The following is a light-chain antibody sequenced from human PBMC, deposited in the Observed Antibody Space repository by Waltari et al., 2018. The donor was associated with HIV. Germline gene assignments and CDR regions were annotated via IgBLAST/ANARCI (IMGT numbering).Light chain of an antibody. CDR3: QVWDSSSGHVV. Sequence: SYVLTPPPSASAAPGTTASITCGGNNLSIKTVPWYHQWPGQAPFLFTYYDDDRPAGIPERFSGSKSGNTATLTSSTVEAGDEGDYYCQVWDSSSGHVVFGGGTKLTVL. V-gene: IGLV3-21*04. J-gene: IGLJ3*02. CDR1: NLSIKT. CDR2: YDD.